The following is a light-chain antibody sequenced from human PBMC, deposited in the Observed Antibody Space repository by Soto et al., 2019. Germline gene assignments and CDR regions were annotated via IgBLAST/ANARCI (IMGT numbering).Light chain of an antibody. CDR3: QSYDRSLSGSF. V-gene: IGLV1-40*01. J-gene: IGLJ1*01. Sequence: QSVLTQPPSVSGAPGQRVTVSCTGTSSNIGAGYEVHWYHQLPGTAPKLLVSGNGNRPSGVPDRLSASKSGTSASLAITGLQAEDEGHYFCQSYDRSLSGSFFGTGTKVTVL. CDR2: GNG. CDR1: SSNIGAGYE.